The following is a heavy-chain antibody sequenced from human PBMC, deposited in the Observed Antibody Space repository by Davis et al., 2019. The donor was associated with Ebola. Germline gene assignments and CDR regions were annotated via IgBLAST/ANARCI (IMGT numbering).Heavy chain of an antibody. D-gene: IGHD2-2*01. J-gene: IGHJ5*02. CDR1: GGSISSSSYY. V-gene: IGHV4-39*01. CDR2: IYYRGTT. Sequence: SETLSLTCTVSGGSISSSSYYWGWIRQPPGKGLEWIGSIYYRGTTYYNPSLTSRVTISVDTSKNQFSLKLSSVTAADTAVYYCASRPSILCTSTSCHEYNWFDPWGQGTLVTVSS. CDR3: ASRPSILCTSTSCHEYNWFDP.